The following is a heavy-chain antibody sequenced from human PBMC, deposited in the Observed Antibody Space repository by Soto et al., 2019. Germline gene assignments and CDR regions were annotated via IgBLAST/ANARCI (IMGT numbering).Heavy chain of an antibody. V-gene: IGHV5-51*01. CDR2: IYPGDSDT. D-gene: IGHD5-18*01. CDR1: GYSFTSYW. CDR3: ARTVDTAMAFGGLGAFDI. Sequence: PGESLKISCKGSGYSFTSYWIGWVRQMPGKGLEWMGIIYPGDSDTRYSPSFQGQVTISADKSISTAYLQWSSLKASDTAMYYCARTVDTAMAFGGLGAFDIWGQGTMVTV. J-gene: IGHJ3*02.